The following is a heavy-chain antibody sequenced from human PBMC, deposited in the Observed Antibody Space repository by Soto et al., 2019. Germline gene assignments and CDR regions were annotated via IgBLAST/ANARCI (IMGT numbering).Heavy chain of an antibody. J-gene: IGHJ5*02. CDR3: ARTPPRPSGAPYNWFDP. V-gene: IGHV4-59*01. Sequence: PSETLSLTCTVSGGSISSYYWSWIRQPPGKGLEWIGYIYYSGSTNYNPSLKSRVTISVDTSKNQFSLKLSSVTAADTAVYYCARTPPRPSGAPYNWFDPWGQGTLVTVSS. D-gene: IGHD3-10*01. CDR2: IYYSGST. CDR1: GGSISSYY.